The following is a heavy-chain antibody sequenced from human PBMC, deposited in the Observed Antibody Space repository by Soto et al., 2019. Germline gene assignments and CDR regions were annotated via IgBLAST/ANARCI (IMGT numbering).Heavy chain of an antibody. J-gene: IGHJ4*02. CDR1: GGSFSGYY. V-gene: IGHV4-34*01. CDR3: ARRARQRLGGGFDY. Sequence: SETLSLTCAVYGGSFSGYYWSWIRLPPGKGLEWIGEINHSGSTNYIPSLKSRVTISVDTSKNQFSLKLSSVTAADTAVYYCARRARQRLGGGFDYWGQGTLVTVSS. CDR2: INHSGST. D-gene: IGHD6-25*01.